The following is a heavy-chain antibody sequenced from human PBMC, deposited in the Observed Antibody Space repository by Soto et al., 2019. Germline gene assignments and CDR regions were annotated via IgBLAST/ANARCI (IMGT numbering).Heavy chain of an antibody. D-gene: IGHD2-21*02. Sequence: GGSLRLSCAASGFTFSSYAMSWVRQAPGKGLEWVSAISGSGGSTYYADSVKGRFTISRDNSKNTPYLQMNSLRAEDTAVYYRAKGGDYHGYFVNWGQGTLVNVSS. J-gene: IGHJ4*01. CDR1: GFTFSSYA. V-gene: IGHV3-23*01. CDR2: ISGSGGST. CDR3: AKGGDYHGYFVN.